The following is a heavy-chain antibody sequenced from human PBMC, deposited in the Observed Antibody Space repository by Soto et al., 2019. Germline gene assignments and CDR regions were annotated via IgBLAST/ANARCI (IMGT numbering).Heavy chain of an antibody. Sequence: EVQLVESGGGLVQPGGSLKLSCAASGFTFSGSAMHWVRQASGKGLEWVGRIRSKANSYATVYAASVKGRFTISRDDSKNTAYLQMNSLKTEDTAVYYCTGLPDHGGNFDYWGQGTLVTVSS. V-gene: IGHV3-73*01. D-gene: IGHD4-17*01. CDR1: GFTFSGSA. CDR3: TGLPDHGGNFDY. J-gene: IGHJ4*02. CDR2: IRSKANSYAT.